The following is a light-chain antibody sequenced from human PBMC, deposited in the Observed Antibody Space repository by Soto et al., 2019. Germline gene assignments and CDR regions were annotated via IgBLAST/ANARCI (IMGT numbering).Light chain of an antibody. CDR3: PHYDSSPYT. CDR1: QSLSSNF. CDR2: GAS. J-gene: IGKJ2*01. Sequence: EIVLTQSPGTLSLSPGERATLSCRASQSLSSNFLAWYQQKPGQAPRLLIYGASGRAAGIPDRFSGSGYGTDFTLPIRRLEPEDFAVYYCPHYDSSPYTFGQGTTLEIK. V-gene: IGKV3-20*01.